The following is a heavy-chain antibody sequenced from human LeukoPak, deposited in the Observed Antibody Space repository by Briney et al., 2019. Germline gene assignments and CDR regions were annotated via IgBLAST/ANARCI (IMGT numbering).Heavy chain of an antibody. CDR2: IYNNGDT. J-gene: IGHJ3*01. D-gene: IGHD5-24*01. V-gene: IGHV4-39*01. CDR1: GGPITSSAYY. Sequence: SETLSLTCTVSGGPITSSAYYWVWVRQSPGRGLEWLGSIYNNGDTYYNPSFESRVTVAIETSKNQFSLKMTSVTAADAAAYYCTSRGFRLPLDAFDVWGQGTRVAVSS. CDR3: TSRGFRLPLDAFDV.